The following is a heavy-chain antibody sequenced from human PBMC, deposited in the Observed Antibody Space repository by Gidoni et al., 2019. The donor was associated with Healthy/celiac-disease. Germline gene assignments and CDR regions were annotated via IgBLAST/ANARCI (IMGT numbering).Heavy chain of an antibody. J-gene: IGHJ4*02. CDR2: INPSGGST. V-gene: IGHV1-46*03. Sequence: QVQLVQSGAEVKKPGASVKVSCKASGYTFTNYYIHWVRQAPGQGLEWKGIINPSGGSTSYAQKFQGRVTMTRDTSTTTVYMKLSSLRSEDTAVYYCARPDIKGVFDYWGQGTLVTVSS. CDR3: ARPDIKGVFDY. CDR1: GYTFTNYY.